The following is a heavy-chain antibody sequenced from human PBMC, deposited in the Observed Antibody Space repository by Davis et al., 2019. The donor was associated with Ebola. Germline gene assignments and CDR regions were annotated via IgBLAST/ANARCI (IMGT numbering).Heavy chain of an antibody. CDR1: GFTFSSYS. CDR3: ARVLVRYCSGGSCYLGAFDI. CDR2: ISSSSSYI. D-gene: IGHD2-15*01. Sequence: GESLKISCAASGFTFSSYSMNWVRQAPGKGLEWVSSISSSSSYIYYADSVKGRFTISRDNAKNSLYLQMNSLRAEDTAVYYCARVLVRYCSGGSCYLGAFDIWGQGTMVTVSS. V-gene: IGHV3-21*01. J-gene: IGHJ3*02.